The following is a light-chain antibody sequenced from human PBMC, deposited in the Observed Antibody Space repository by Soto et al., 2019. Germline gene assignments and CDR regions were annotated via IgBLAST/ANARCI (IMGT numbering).Light chain of an antibody. CDR2: AAS. J-gene: IGKJ1*01. Sequence: DIQMTQSPSSLSASVGDRVTITCRASQSINSYVNWYQQKPGKAPKLLIYAASSLQSGVPSRFSGSESGTDFTLTISSLQPEDFATYYCQQTFSNPPWTFGQETKVEIK. CDR3: QQTFSNPPWT. V-gene: IGKV1-39*01. CDR1: QSINSY.